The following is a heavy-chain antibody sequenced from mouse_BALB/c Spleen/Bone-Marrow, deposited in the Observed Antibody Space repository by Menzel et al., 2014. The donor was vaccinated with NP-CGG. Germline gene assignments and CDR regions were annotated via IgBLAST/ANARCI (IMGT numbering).Heavy chain of an antibody. D-gene: IGHD4-1*01. CDR1: GYAFSSSW. J-gene: IGHJ2*01. Sequence: VMLVESGPELVKPGASVKISCKASGYAFSSSWMNWVKQRPGQGLEWIGRIYPRDGDTYYNAKFKGKATLTADKSSSTAYMQLSSLTSVDSAVYFCERWDDGNYWGQGTTLTVSS. CDR3: ERWDDGNY. CDR2: IYPRDGDT. V-gene: IGHV1-82*01.